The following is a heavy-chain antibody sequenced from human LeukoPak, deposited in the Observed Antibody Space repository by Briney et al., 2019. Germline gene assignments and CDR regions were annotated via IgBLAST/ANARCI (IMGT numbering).Heavy chain of an antibody. J-gene: IGHJ4*02. CDR1: GNTFTSYY. D-gene: IGHD6-19*01. CDR3: ARAPLLGIAVAYYFDY. V-gene: IGHV1-46*01. CDR2: INPSGGST. Sequence: ASVKVSCKASGNTFTSYYMHWVRQAPGQGLEWMGIINPSGGSTSYAQKFQGRVTMTRDTSTSTIYMELSSLRSEDTAVYYCARAPLLGIAVAYYFDYWGQGTLVTVSS.